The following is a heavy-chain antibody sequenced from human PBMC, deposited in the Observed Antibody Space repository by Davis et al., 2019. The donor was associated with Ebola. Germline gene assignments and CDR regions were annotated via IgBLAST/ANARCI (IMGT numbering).Heavy chain of an antibody. CDR3: ARGDHQHGFWSADVDYYNGLDV. CDR2: INHSGST. Sequence: SETLSLTCTVSGGSINTTSYYWTWIRQPPGKGLEWIGEINHSGSTNYNPSLKSRVAMSVDRSKNQFSLKLSSVTAADTAVYYCARGDHQHGFWSADVDYYNGLDVWGKGTTVTVSS. J-gene: IGHJ6*04. CDR1: GGSINTTSYY. V-gene: IGHV4-39*07. D-gene: IGHD3-3*01.